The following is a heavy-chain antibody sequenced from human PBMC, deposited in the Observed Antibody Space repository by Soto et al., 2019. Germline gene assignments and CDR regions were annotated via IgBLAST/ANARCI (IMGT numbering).Heavy chain of an antibody. Sequence: GGSLRLSCAASGFTFSSYGMHWVRQAPGKGLEWVAVISYDGSNKYYADSVKGRFTISRDNSKNTLYLQMNSLRAEDTAVYYCAKKSRVGVVPAAMNYYYYYMDVWGKGTTVTVSS. CDR2: ISYDGSNK. V-gene: IGHV3-30*18. CDR1: GFTFSSYG. D-gene: IGHD2-2*01. J-gene: IGHJ6*03. CDR3: AKKSRVGVVPAAMNYYYYYMDV.